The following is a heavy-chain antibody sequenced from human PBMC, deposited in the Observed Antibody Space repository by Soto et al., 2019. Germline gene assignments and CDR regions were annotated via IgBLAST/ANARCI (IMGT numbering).Heavy chain of an antibody. D-gene: IGHD3-3*01. CDR1: GGTFSSYA. Sequence: SVKVSCKASGGTFSSYAISCVRQAPGQGLEWMGGIIPIFGTANYAQKFQGRVTITADESTSTAYMELSSLRSEDTAVYYCAGSPLGDYDFWWVHYYYYYGMDVWGQGTTVTAP. J-gene: IGHJ6*02. CDR2: IIPIFGTA. CDR3: AGSPLGDYDFWWVHYYYYYGMDV. V-gene: IGHV1-69*13.